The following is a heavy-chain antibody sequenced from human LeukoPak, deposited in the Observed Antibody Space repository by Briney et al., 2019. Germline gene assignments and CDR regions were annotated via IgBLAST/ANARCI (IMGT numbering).Heavy chain of an antibody. V-gene: IGHV4-34*01. D-gene: IGHD5-18*01. CDR1: GGSFSGYY. CDR2: INHSGST. J-gene: IGHJ6*03. CDR3: ARGRRIQLWTYYYYYYMDV. Sequence: SETLSLTCAVYGGSFSGYYWSWIRQPPGKGLEWIGEINHSGSTNYNPSLKSRVTISVDTSKNQFSLKLSSVTAADTAVYYCARGRRIQLWTYYYYYYMDVWGKGTTVTVSS.